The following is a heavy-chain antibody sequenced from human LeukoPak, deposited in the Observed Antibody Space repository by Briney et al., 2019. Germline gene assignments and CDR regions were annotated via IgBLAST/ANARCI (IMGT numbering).Heavy chain of an antibody. CDR3: ARTPGQKYYDSSGPFDC. CDR1: GGSISSNSYY. Sequence: PSETLSLTCTVSGGSISSNSYYWGWIRQPPGKGLEWIGSIYYSGSTYYNVSLKSRVTISVDTTKNQFSLKLNSVTAADTAVYYCARTPGQKYYDSSGPFDCWGQGTLVTVSS. J-gene: IGHJ4*02. D-gene: IGHD3-22*01. CDR2: IYYSGST. V-gene: IGHV4-39*01.